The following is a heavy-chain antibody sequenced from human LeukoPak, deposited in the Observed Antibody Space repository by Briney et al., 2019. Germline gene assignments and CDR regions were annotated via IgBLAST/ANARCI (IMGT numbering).Heavy chain of an antibody. CDR1: GFAFSNHY. CDR2: IATDGTIT. V-gene: IGHV3-74*01. CDR3: VRSTTAWNGMDV. Sequence: PGGSLRLSCAASGFAFSNHYMHWVRQLPGKGLVSISRIATDGTITNYADSVKGRFTISRDNAKNTLYLQMNSLGVEDTAVYYCVRSTTAWNGMDVWGQGTTVTVSS. J-gene: IGHJ6*02. D-gene: IGHD2-21*02.